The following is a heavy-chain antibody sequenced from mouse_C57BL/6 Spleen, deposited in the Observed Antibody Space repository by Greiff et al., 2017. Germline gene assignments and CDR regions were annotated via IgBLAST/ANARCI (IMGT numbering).Heavy chain of an antibody. CDR2: INPNNGGT. Sequence: EVQLQQSGPELVKPGASVKISCKASGYTFTDYYMNWVKQSHGKSLEWIGDINPNNGGTSYNQKFKGKATLTVDKSSSTAYMELRSLTSEDSAVYYCAKGFNYYGSTNFDYWGQGTTLTVSS. V-gene: IGHV1-26*01. CDR1: GYTFTDYY. D-gene: IGHD1-1*01. J-gene: IGHJ2*01. CDR3: AKGFNYYGSTNFDY.